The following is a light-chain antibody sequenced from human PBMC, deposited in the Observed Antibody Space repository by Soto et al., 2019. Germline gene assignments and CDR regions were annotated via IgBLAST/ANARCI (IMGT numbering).Light chain of an antibody. Sequence: QSALTQPASVSASPGQSITISCTGTSSNVGTYDLVSWYQHHPDKAPKLTIYEGTKRPSGISSRFSGSKSGNTASLTISGLQAEDDADYYCCSFAVGAALVFGGGTKLTVL. CDR1: SSNVGTYDL. J-gene: IGLJ2*01. CDR3: CSFAVGAALV. CDR2: EGT. V-gene: IGLV2-23*01.